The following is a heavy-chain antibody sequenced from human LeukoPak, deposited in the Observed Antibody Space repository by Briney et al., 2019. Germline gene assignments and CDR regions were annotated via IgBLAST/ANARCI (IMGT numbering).Heavy chain of an antibody. V-gene: IGHV3-48*01. CDR1: GFTFSSYS. D-gene: IGHD5-24*01. CDR2: ISSSSSTI. J-gene: IGHJ4*01. Sequence: GVPLRLSCAASGFTFSSYSMNWVRQAPGKGLEWVSYISSSSSTIYYADSVKGRFTISRDNSKNTLYLQMNSLRAEDTAVYYCAKEGWLQSWDYWGHGTLVTVSS. CDR3: AKEGWLQSWDY.